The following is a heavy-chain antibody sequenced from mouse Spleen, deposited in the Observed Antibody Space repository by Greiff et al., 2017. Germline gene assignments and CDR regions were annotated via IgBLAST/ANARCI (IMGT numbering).Heavy chain of an antibody. CDR2: ISSGGSYT. V-gene: IGHV5-9-4*01. CDR3: ARYYGYFDV. Sequence: EVQVVESGGGLVKPGGSLKLSCAASGFTFSSYAMSWVRQSPEKRLEWVAEISSGGSYTYYPDTVTGRFTISRDNAKNTLYLEMSSLRSEDTAMYYCARYYGYFDVWGAGTTVTVSS. CDR1: GFTFSSYA. J-gene: IGHJ1*01.